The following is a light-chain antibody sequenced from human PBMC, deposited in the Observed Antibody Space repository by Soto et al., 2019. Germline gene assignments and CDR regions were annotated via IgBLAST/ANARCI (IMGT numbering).Light chain of an antibody. CDR1: SSDVGGYNY. V-gene: IGLV2-14*01. CDR2: DVN. J-gene: IGLJ3*02. CDR3: SSYTSTTLV. Sequence: QSVLTQPASVSGSPGQSITISCSGTSSDVGGYNYVSWYQRHPGKAPKLMIYDVNNRPSGVSNRFSGSKSGNTASLTISGLQAEDEADYYCSSYTSTTLVFGGGTKLTVL.